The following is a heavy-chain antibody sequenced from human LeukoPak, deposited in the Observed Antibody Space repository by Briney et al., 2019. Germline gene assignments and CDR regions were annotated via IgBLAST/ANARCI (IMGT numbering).Heavy chain of an antibody. V-gene: IGHV3-9*01. Sequence: GGSLRLSCAASGFTFDDYAMHWGRQAPGKGLAWVSGISWNSGSIGYADSVKGRFIISRDNAKNSLYLQMNSLRAEDTALYYCAKSRIAVAGPLDYWGQGTLVTVSS. CDR1: GFTFDDYA. J-gene: IGHJ4*02. D-gene: IGHD6-19*01. CDR3: AKSRIAVAGPLDY. CDR2: ISWNSGSI.